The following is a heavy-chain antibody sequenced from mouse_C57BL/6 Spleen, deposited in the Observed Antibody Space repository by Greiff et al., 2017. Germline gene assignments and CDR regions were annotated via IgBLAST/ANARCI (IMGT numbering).Heavy chain of an antibody. V-gene: IGHV1-55*01. CDR1: GYTFTSYW. Sequence: VQLQQPGAELVKPGASVKMSCKASGYTFTSYWITWVKQRPGQGLEWIGDIYPGSGSTNYNEKFKSKATLTVDTSSSTAYMQPSSLTSEDSAVYYCARSLYYYGSSLLDYWGQGTTLTVSS. CDR3: ARSLYYYGSSLLDY. D-gene: IGHD1-1*01. J-gene: IGHJ2*01. CDR2: IYPGSGST.